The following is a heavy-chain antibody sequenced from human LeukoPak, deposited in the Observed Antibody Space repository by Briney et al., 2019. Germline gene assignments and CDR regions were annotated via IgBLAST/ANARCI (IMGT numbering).Heavy chain of an antibody. J-gene: IGHJ4*02. Sequence: SETLSLTCSVSGGSMTNYYWSWIRQPPGKGLEWIGYIYYSGSTNYNPSLKSRVTISVDTSKNQFSLRLRSVSAADTAVYYCARGGWSVDYWGQGTLVTVSS. CDR1: GGSMTNYY. CDR2: IYYSGST. V-gene: IGHV4-59*01. D-gene: IGHD6-19*01. CDR3: ARGGWSVDY.